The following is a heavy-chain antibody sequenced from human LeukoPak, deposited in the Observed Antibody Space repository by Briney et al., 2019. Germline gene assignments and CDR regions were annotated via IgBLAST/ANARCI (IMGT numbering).Heavy chain of an antibody. V-gene: IGHV4-34*01. CDR2: INHSGST. CDR1: GGSFSGYC. Sequence: SETLSLTCAVYGGSFSGYCWSWIRQPPGKGLEWIGEINHSGSTNYNPSLKSRVTISVDTSKNQFSLKLSSVTAADTAVYYCARPYGDYGDSDYWGQGTLVTVSS. J-gene: IGHJ4*02. D-gene: IGHD4-17*01. CDR3: ARPYGDYGDSDY.